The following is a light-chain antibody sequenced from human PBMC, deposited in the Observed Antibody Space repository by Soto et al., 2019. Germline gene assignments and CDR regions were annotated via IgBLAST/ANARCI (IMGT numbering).Light chain of an antibody. Sequence: GLTQSAGTLSLSKGERATLSCRASQSVSSIYLAWYQQRPGQAPRLLIYAASSRPIGIPDRFSGSGSGTDFTLTISRLEPEDFAVYYCQHYGISPPVTFGQGTLPEIK. CDR1: QSVSSIY. CDR2: AAS. J-gene: IGKJ5*01. CDR3: QHYGISPPVT. V-gene: IGKV3-20*01.